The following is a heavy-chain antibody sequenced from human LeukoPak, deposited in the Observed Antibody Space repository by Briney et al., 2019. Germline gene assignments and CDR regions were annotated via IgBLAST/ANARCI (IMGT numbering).Heavy chain of an antibody. D-gene: IGHD3-22*01. V-gene: IGHV5-51*01. CDR3: ARPYFYDSSGYFYY. CDR1: GYTFTSYW. J-gene: IGHJ4*02. Sequence: GESLKISCKGSGYTFTSYWIGWVRQMPGKGLEWMGIIYPGDSDTRYSPSFQGQVTISADKSINTAYLQWSSLKASDTAMYHCARPYFYDSSGYFYYWGQGTLVTVSS. CDR2: IYPGDSDT.